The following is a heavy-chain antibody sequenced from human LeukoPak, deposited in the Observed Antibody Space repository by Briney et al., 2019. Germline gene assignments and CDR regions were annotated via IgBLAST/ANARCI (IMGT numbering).Heavy chain of an antibody. CDR2: IYYSGST. CDR1: GGSISSGDYY. D-gene: IGHD3-10*01. V-gene: IGHV4-30-4*01. Sequence: PSQTLSLTCTVSGGSISSGDYYWSWIRQPPGKGLEWIGYIYYSGSTYYNPSLKSRVTISVDTSKNQFSLKLSSVTVADTAVYYCARVQLIIAGIVDYWGQGTLVTVSS. CDR3: ARVQLIIAGIVDY. J-gene: IGHJ4*02.